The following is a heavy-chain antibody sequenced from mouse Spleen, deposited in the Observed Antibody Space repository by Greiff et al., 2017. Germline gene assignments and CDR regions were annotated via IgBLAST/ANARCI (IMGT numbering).Heavy chain of an antibody. J-gene: IGHJ2*01. V-gene: IGHV1-82*01. CDR1: GYAFSSSW. CDR2: IYPGDGDT. CDR3: AREGTVVAPYFDY. Sequence: QVQLQQSGPELVKPGASVKISCKASGYAFSSSWMNWVKQRPGKGLEWIGRIYPGDGDTNYNGKFKGKATLTADKSSSTAYMQLSSLTSEDSAVYFCAREGTVVAPYFDYWGQGTTLTVSS. D-gene: IGHD1-1*01.